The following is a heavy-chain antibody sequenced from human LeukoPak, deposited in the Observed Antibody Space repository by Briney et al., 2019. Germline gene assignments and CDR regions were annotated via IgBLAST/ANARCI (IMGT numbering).Heavy chain of an antibody. CDR2: IIPIFGTA. CDR3: ARGYYDSSDFEYLQH. D-gene: IGHD3-22*01. Sequence: ASVKVSCKASGYTFTSYAMNWVRQAPGQGLEWMGGIIPIFGTANYAQKFQGRVTITADKSTSTAYMELSRLRSDDTAVFYCARGYYDSSDFEYLQHWGQGTLVTVSS. CDR1: GYTFTSYA. J-gene: IGHJ1*01. V-gene: IGHV1-69*06.